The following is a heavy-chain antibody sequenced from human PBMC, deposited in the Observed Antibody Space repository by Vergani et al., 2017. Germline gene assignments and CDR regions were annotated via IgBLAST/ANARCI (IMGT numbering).Heavy chain of an antibody. J-gene: IGHJ5*01. Sequence: QVQLQESGPGLVKPSQTLFLTCTVSGDSISSTNYYWSWIRQPTGKGLEWVGRVYTSGSTNYNPSLKSRVTISVDSANNQFSLGRSSVSAAATAVYYCAREGRPGPGFGIRFDSGGQGTLVAVSS. CDR1: GDSISSTNYY. D-gene: IGHD2-21*01. CDR2: VYTSGST. CDR3: AREGRPGPGFGIRFDS. V-gene: IGHV4-61*02.